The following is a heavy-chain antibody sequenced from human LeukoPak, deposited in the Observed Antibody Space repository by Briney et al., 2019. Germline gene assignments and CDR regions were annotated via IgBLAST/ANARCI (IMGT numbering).Heavy chain of an antibody. D-gene: IGHD6-13*01. J-gene: IGHJ5*02. Sequence: SETLSLTCTISGYSISNNNWWGWIRQPPGKGLEWIGYIYYRGDTEYNPSIRSRATMSVDTSKNQFSLNLYSVTAVDTAVYYCARVVAAAAGTNWFDPWGQGTLVTVSS. CDR1: GYSISNNNW. CDR3: ARVVAAAAGTNWFDP. V-gene: IGHV4-28*03. CDR2: IYYRGDT.